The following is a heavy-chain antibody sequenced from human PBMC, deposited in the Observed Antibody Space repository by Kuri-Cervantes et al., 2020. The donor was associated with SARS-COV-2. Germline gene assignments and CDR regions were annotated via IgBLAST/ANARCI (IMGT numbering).Heavy chain of an antibody. V-gene: IGHV3-43*01. CDR1: GFTFDDYT. CDR3: AKDMTPDYGGNVDY. Sequence: GESLKISCAASGFTFDDYTMHWVRQAPGKGLEWVSLISWDGGSTCYADSVKGRFTISRDNSKNSLYLQMNSLRTEDTALYYCAKDMTPDYGGNVDYWGQGTLVTVSS. CDR2: ISWDGGST. J-gene: IGHJ4*02. D-gene: IGHD4-23*01.